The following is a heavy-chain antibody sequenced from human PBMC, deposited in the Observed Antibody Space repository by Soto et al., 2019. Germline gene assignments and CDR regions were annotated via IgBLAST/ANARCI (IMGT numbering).Heavy chain of an antibody. J-gene: IGHJ4*02. V-gene: IGHV1-18*04. CDR3: ATEPIYPNDGTRYYTLGH. CDR2: ISAHNGDT. CDR1: GSSFATYG. Sequence: ASLKVSYKASGSSFATYGFSWVRQAPGQGLECVGWISAHNGDTHYSQKFQGRVTLTTDTSTNTGYMETRSLTYDDTAAYLCATEPIYPNDGTRYYTLGHWGQGNLVTVSS. D-gene: IGHD3-9*01.